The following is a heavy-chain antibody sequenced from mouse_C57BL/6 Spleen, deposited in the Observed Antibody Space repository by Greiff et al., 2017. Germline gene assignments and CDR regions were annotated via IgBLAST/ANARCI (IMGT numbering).Heavy chain of an antibody. V-gene: IGHV5-4*01. CDR3: ARAGSSYFDY. J-gene: IGHJ2*01. Sequence: EVQVVESGGGLVKPGGSLKLSCATSGFTFSSYAMSWVRPTPEKRLEWVATISDGGSYTYYPDNVKGRFTISRDNAKNNLYLQMSHLKSEDTAMYYCARAGSSYFDYWGQGTTLTVSS. D-gene: IGHD1-1*01. CDR1: GFTFSSYA. CDR2: ISDGGSYT.